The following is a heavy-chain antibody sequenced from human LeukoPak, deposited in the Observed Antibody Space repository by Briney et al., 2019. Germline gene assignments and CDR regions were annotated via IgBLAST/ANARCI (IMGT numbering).Heavy chain of an antibody. V-gene: IGHV1-69*13. CDR1: GGTFSSYA. CDR3: ARVRDTGTLYLASDY. D-gene: IGHD7-27*01. Sequence: GASVKVSCKASGGTFSSYAISWVRQAPGQGLEWMGGIISILGTTKYAQKFQGRVTITADDSPSTAYTDLSSLRSDDPPVYYCARVRDTGTLYLASDYWGQGTLVTVSS. CDR2: IISILGTT. J-gene: IGHJ4*02.